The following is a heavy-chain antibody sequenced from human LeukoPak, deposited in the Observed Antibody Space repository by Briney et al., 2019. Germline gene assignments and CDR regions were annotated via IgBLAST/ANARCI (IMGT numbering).Heavy chain of an antibody. CDR2: ISAYNGNT. Sequence: GASVTVSCKASGYTFTSYGISWVRQAPGQGLEWMGWISAYNGNTNYAQKLQGRVTMTTDTSTSTAYMELRSLRSDDTAVYYCARVDTMVRGGYYMDVWGKGTTVTVSS. CDR1: GYTFTSYG. D-gene: IGHD3-10*01. CDR3: ARVDTMVRGGYYMDV. V-gene: IGHV1-18*01. J-gene: IGHJ6*03.